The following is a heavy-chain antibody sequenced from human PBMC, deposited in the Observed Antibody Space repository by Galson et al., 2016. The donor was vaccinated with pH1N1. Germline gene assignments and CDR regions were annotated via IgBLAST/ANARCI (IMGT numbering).Heavy chain of an antibody. V-gene: IGHV3-21*06. CDR1: GFTFTAYS. D-gene: IGHD1-26*01. CDR2: ITSNSFYM. Sequence: SLRLSCAASGFTFTAYSMIWVRQAAGKGLEWVSSITSNSFYMYYADSVKGRFTISRDNAKNSLYLHINNLRAEDTAVYYCARDPGRPRLYYMDVWGKGTTVTVSS. J-gene: IGHJ6*03. CDR3: ARDPGRPRLYYMDV.